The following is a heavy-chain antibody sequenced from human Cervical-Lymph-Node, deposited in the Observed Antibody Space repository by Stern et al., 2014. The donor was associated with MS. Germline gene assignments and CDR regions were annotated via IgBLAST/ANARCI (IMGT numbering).Heavy chain of an antibody. Sequence: QVQLVQSGAEVKKPGSSVKVSCKASGGTFSNYATSWVRQAPGQGLEWMGGIVPLFGKPNYAQKFQGRVTITADESTSTAYMDLSSLRSEDKAVYYCASPLTATSVPFGYYGMDVWGQGTTVTVS. V-gene: IGHV1-69*01. D-gene: IGHD4-17*01. CDR3: ASPLTATSVPFGYYGMDV. CDR2: IVPLFGKP. CDR1: GGTFSNYA. J-gene: IGHJ6*02.